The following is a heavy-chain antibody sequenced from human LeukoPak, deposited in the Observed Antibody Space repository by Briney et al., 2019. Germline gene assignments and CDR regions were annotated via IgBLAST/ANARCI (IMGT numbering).Heavy chain of an antibody. V-gene: IGHV4-39*07. D-gene: IGHD6-13*01. CDR3: ARDQDLEQLVFDY. Sequence: SETLSLTCTVSGGSIASTSYYWGWIRQSPGKGLEWIGSIYYSGNTYSNPSLKGRVTISVDTSKNQFSLKLSSVTAADTAVYYCARDQDLEQLVFDYWGQGTLSPSPQ. J-gene: IGHJ4*02. CDR2: IYYSGNT. CDR1: GGSIASTSYY.